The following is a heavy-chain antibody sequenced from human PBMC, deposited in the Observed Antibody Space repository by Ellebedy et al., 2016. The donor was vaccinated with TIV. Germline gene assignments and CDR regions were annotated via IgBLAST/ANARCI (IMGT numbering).Heavy chain of an antibody. Sequence: GESLKISCAASGFTFSSYDMHWVRQATGKGLEWVSAIGTAGDTYYPGSVKGRFTISRENAKNSLYLQMNSLRAEDTALYYCAKDGHSSSWYRDDYFDYWGQGTLVTVSS. CDR3: AKDGHSSSWYRDDYFDY. CDR1: GFTFSSYD. D-gene: IGHD6-13*01. CDR2: IGTAGDT. J-gene: IGHJ4*02. V-gene: IGHV3-13*01.